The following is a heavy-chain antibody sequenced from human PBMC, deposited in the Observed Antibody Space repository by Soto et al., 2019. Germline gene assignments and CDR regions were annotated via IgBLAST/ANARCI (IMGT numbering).Heavy chain of an antibody. CDR1: GGSMRDYY. D-gene: IGHD1-1*01. Sequence: PSETLSLTCSVSGGSMRDYYWSWIRQSPGKGPEWIGYIYYSGNTNYNPSLKSRVTISVDMPKSLFALKLNSVTAAGTAVYYCARQLGLWQPLDYWGRGTLVTVSS. J-gene: IGHJ4*02. CDR2: IYYSGNT. CDR3: ARQLGLWQPLDY. V-gene: IGHV4-59*01.